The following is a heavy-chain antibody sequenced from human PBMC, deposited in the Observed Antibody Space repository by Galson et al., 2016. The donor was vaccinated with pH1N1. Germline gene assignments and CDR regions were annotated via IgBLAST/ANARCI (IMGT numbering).Heavy chain of an antibody. CDR2: INPGDGEI. Sequence: QSGAEVTKPGESLKISCRGSGYTFTRYAIMWVRQAPGERLEWMGWINPGDGEIVYGQTRLILTTDTSTNTAYMELRSLSSYDTAVYYCVRARIAMTGTDFDHWGQGTLVTVFS. CDR1: GYTFTRYA. CDR3: VRARIAMTGTDFDH. J-gene: IGHJ4*02. V-gene: IGHV1-18*01. D-gene: IGHD1-1*01.